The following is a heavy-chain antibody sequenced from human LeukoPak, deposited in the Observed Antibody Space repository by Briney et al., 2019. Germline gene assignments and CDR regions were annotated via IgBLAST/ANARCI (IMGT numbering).Heavy chain of an antibody. CDR3: ARDKGRGYYDSSGYFDY. Sequence: KTGGSLRLSCAASGFTFSSYSMNWVRQAPGKGLEWVSSISSTSSYIYYADSVKGRFTISRDNAKNSLYLQMNSLRAEDTAVYYCARDKGRGYYDSSGYFDYWGQGTLVTVSS. CDR2: ISSTSSYI. V-gene: IGHV3-21*01. J-gene: IGHJ4*02. CDR1: GFTFSSYS. D-gene: IGHD3-22*01.